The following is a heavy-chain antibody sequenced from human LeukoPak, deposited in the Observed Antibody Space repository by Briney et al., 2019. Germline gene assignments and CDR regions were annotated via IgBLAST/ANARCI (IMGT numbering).Heavy chain of an antibody. Sequence: PGGSLRLSCEASGFTFSTYGMHWVRQAPGKGLGWVAVIWYDGSNKNYADSVKGRFTISRDNSKNTLYLQMNSLRAEDTAVYYCARGGRTTWHGMDVWGQGTTVTVSS. D-gene: IGHD4-17*01. CDR2: IWYDGSNK. V-gene: IGHV3-33*01. CDR3: ARGGRTTWHGMDV. J-gene: IGHJ6*02. CDR1: GFTFSTYG.